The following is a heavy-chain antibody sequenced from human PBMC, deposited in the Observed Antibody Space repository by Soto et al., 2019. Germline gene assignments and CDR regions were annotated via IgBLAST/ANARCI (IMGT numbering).Heavy chain of an antibody. V-gene: IGHV3-30-3*01. Sequence: GGSLRLSCAASGFTFSSYVMHWVRQAPGKGLEWVALISFDGSDKFYADSVKGRFTISRDNSKNTLYLQMNTLRPEDTAVYYCARKCSSTSCHQFYYYYALDVWGQGTTVTVSS. CDR1: GFTFSSYV. CDR2: ISFDGSDK. D-gene: IGHD2-2*01. J-gene: IGHJ6*02. CDR3: ARKCSSTSCHQFYYYYALDV.